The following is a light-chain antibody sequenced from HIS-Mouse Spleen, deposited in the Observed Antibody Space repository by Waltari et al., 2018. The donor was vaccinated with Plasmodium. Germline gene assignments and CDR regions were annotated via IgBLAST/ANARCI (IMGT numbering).Light chain of an antibody. CDR1: QGISSW. J-gene: IGKJ2*01. V-gene: IGKV1-5*03. Sequence: IQMTHSPSTLPASVGARVTITCRASQGISSWLAWYQQKPGKAPKLLIYKASSLESGVPSRFSGSGSGTEFTLTISSLQPDDFATYYCQQYNSYMYTFGQGTELEIK. CDR3: QQYNSYMYT. CDR2: KAS.